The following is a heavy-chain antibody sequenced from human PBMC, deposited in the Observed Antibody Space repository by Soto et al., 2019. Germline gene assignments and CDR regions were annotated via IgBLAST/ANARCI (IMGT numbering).Heavy chain of an antibody. CDR1: GFTFSSYW. V-gene: IGHV3-7*01. J-gene: IGHJ4*02. CDR3: ARLNVPDYFDY. Sequence: EVQLVESGGGLVQPGGSLRLSCAASGFTFSSYWMSWVRQAPGKGLECVANIKQDGSEKYYVDSVKGRFTISRDNAKNSLYLQMNSLRAEDTAVYYCARLNVPDYFDYWGQGTLVTVSS. D-gene: IGHD3-16*01. CDR2: IKQDGSEK.